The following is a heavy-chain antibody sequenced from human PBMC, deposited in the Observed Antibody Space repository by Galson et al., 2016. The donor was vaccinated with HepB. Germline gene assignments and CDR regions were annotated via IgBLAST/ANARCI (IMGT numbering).Heavy chain of an antibody. Sequence: SETLSLTCVVYRASLNNNYWSWVRQPPGKGLEWLGEITHSGDINYNPSLKSRVPMSADTSSSQFSLKMTSVTAADTAMYYCSTLERRPSGHYYFDSWGQRTLVTVSS. CDR1: RASLNNNY. CDR2: ITHSGDI. J-gene: IGHJ4*02. D-gene: IGHD3-22*01. CDR3: STLERRPSGHYYFDS. V-gene: IGHV4-34*01.